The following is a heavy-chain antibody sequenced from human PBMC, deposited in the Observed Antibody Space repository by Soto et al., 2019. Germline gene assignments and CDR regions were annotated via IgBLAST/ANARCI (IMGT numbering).Heavy chain of an antibody. CDR1: GGSIDSYY. D-gene: IGHD3-10*01. Sequence: QVQLQESGPGLVKPSETLSLTCTVSGGSIDSYYWSWVRQPPGKGLEWIGYIDYSGSTIYNPSLKSRVTISIDTSENQFSLKLSSVTAADTAVYYCVRDRTVRGVSGGLDVWGQGTAVTVSS. CDR3: VRDRTVRGVSGGLDV. J-gene: IGHJ6*02. V-gene: IGHV4-59*01. CDR2: IDYSGST.